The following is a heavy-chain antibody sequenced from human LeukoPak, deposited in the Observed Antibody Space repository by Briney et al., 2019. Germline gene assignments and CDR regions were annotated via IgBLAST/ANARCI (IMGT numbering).Heavy chain of an antibody. CDR3: ARVYYGDPYYFDY. V-gene: IGHV3-7*01. CDR1: VFIFSIYW. D-gene: IGHD4-17*01. J-gene: IGHJ4*02. Sequence: GGPLRLSCAVSVFIFSIYWLRWVRQAPGERLEWVANIKQDGSEKYYVDSVKGRFTISSDNAKNSLYLQMNSLRAEDTAVYYCARVYYGDPYYFDYWGQGTLVTVSS. CDR2: IKQDGSEK.